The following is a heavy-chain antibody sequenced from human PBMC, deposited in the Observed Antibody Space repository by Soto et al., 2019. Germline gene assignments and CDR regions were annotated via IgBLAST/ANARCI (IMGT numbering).Heavy chain of an antibody. CDR1: GFTFSNAW. CDR2: IKSKTDGGTT. Sequence: GGSLRLSCAASGFTFSNAWMNWVRQALGKGLEWVGRIKSKTDGGTTDYAAPVKGRFTISRDDSKNTLYLQMNSLKTEDTAVYYCTTYPVVVAAIFVSVYWGQGTLVTVSS. D-gene: IGHD2-15*01. V-gene: IGHV3-15*07. J-gene: IGHJ4*02. CDR3: TTYPVVVAAIFVSVY.